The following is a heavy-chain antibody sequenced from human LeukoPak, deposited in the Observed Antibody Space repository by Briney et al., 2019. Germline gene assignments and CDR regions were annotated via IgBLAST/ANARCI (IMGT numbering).Heavy chain of an antibody. CDR1: GYTFTGYY. Sequence: ASVKVSCKASGYTFTGYYMHWVRQAPGQGLEWMGWINPNSGGTNYAQKFQGWATMTRDTSISTAYMELSRLRSDDTAVYYCAREVAVTTSADAFDIWGQGTMVTVSS. D-gene: IGHD4-17*01. CDR3: AREVAVTTSADAFDI. CDR2: INPNSGGT. J-gene: IGHJ3*02. V-gene: IGHV1-2*04.